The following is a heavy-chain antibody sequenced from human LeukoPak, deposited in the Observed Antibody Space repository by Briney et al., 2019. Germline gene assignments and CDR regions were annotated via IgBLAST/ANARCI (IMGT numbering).Heavy chain of an antibody. J-gene: IGHJ4*02. D-gene: IGHD3-10*01. Sequence: PSETLSLTCTVSGASITNYYWSWIRQPPGKGLEWVSYIYSNGETNYDPTLKSRVTISLDTPKKQLSLKLRSVTAADTAVYYCASLGGSGSWNFGYWGQGTLVTVSS. CDR3: ASLGGSGSWNFGY. CDR1: GASITNYY. CDR2: IYSNGET. V-gene: IGHV4-59*01.